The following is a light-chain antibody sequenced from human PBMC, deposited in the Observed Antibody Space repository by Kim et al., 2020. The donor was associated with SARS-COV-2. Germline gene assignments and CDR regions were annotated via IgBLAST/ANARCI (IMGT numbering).Light chain of an antibody. Sequence: QSALTQTASVSASPGQSITLSCTGTSSDIGIYNYVSWYHQHPGKAPKLLIFDVKTRPSGVSDRFSGSKSGSTASLTISHVQAEDEGIYYCSSYTTSTTWVFGRGTQLTVL. CDR3: SSYTTSTTWV. CDR1: SSDIGIYNY. J-gene: IGLJ3*02. V-gene: IGLV2-14*03. CDR2: DVK.